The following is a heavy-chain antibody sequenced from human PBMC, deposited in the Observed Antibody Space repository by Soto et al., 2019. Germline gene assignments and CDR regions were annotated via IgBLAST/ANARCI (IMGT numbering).Heavy chain of an antibody. CDR3: ARVSYYYDSSGYWRPDAFDI. CDR2: IIPIFGTA. D-gene: IGHD3-22*01. CDR1: GGTFSSYA. V-gene: IGHV1-69*06. J-gene: IGHJ3*02. Sequence: SVKVSCKASGGTFSSYAISWVRQAPGQGLEWMGGIIPIFGTANYAQKFQGRVTITADKSTSTAYMELSSLRSEDTAVYYCARVSYYYDSSGYWRPDAFDIWGQGTMVTVSS.